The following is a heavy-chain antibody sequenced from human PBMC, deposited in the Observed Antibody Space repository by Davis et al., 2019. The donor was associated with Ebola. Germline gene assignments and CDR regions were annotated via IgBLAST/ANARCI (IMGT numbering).Heavy chain of an antibody. J-gene: IGHJ6*02. CDR1: GYSFTSYW. V-gene: IGHV5-51*01. CDR3: ARLSRSTVVTPQTSIWYYYGMDV. Sequence: PGGSLRLSCKGSGYSFTSYWIGWVRQMPGKGLEWMGIIYPGDSDTRYSPSFQGQVTISADKSISTAYLQWSSLKASDTAMYYCARLSRSTVVTPQTSIWYYYGMDVWGQGTTVTVSS. CDR2: IYPGDSDT. D-gene: IGHD4-23*01.